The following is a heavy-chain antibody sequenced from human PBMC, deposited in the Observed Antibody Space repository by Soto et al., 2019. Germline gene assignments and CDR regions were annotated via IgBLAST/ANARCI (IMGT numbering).Heavy chain of an antibody. V-gene: IGHV3-23*01. Sequence: GGSLRLSCAASGFTFSSYAMSWVRQAPGKGLEWVSAISGSGGSTYYADSVKGRFTISRDNSKNTLYLQMNSLRAEDTAVYYCTRQGCGSTSCYSQLDYWGQGTLVTVSS. CDR3: TRQGCGSTSCYSQLDY. CDR2: ISGSGGST. CDR1: GFTFSSYA. J-gene: IGHJ4*02. D-gene: IGHD2-2*02.